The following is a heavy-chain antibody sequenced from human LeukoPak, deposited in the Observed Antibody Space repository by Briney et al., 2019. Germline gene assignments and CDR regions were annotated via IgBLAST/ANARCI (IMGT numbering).Heavy chain of an antibody. D-gene: IGHD6-13*01. J-gene: IGHJ3*02. Sequence: GGSLRLSCAASGFTFSSYAMSWVRQAPGKGLEWVSAISGSGGSTYYADSVKGRFTISRDNSKNTLYLQMNSLRAEDTAVYYCARPESKQLVLGAFDIWGQGTMVTVSS. CDR1: GFTFSSYA. CDR2: ISGSGGST. V-gene: IGHV3-23*01. CDR3: ARPESKQLVLGAFDI.